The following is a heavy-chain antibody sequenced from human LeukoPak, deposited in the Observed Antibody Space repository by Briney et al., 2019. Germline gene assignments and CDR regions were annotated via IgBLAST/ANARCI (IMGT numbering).Heavy chain of an antibody. CDR2: IYTSGST. Sequence: SQTLSLTCTVSGGSISSGSYYWSWIRQPAGKGLEWIGRIYTSGSTNYNPSLKSRVTISVDTSKNQFSLKLSSVTAADTAVYYCARAVDGTGYDFWSGYYYFDYWGQGTLVTVSS. CDR3: ARAVDGTGYDFWSGYYYFDY. CDR1: GGSISSGSYY. V-gene: IGHV4-61*02. J-gene: IGHJ4*02. D-gene: IGHD3-3*01.